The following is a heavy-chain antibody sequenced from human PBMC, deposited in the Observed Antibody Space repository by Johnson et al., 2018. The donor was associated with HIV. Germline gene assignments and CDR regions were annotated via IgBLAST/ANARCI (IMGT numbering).Heavy chain of an antibody. CDR2: ISGGGSGT. D-gene: IGHD6-19*01. CDR1: GFTFDDYG. J-gene: IGHJ3*02. V-gene: IGHV3-23*04. CDR3: ARDVRSGWHQGRDAFDI. Sequence: EVHLVESGGGVVRPGGSLRLSCAASGFTFDDYGMSWVRQAPGKGLEWVSGISGGGSGTYYADSVNGRFTIHRDNSKNTLYLQMNSLRAEDTAVYYCARDVRSGWHQGRDAFDICGQGTMVTVSS.